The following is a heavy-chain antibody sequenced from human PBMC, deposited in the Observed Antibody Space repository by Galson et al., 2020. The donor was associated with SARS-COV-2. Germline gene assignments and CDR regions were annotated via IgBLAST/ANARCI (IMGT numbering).Heavy chain of an antibody. V-gene: IGHV3-30*18. D-gene: IGHD3-22*01. CDR2: TSSDASNK. J-gene: IGHJ4*02. CDR3: AKDHPYYYDSRGYYTSYFDY. Sequence: TGGSLRLSCAASGFTFSSYGMHWVRQAPGKGLEWVALTSSDASNKHYADSEKGRTSLPRDNSKNTLYLQMNSLRAEDTAVYYCAKDHPYYYDSRGYYTSYFDYWGQGTLVTVSS. CDR1: GFTFSSYG.